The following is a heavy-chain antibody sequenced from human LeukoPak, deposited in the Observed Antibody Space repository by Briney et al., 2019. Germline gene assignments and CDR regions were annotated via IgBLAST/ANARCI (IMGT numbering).Heavy chain of an antibody. CDR2: ISYDGSNK. CDR3: ARDYVTMDY. Sequence: GGSLRLSCAASGFTLSSYAMHWVRQAPGKGLEWVAVISYDGSNKYYADSVKGRFTISRDNSKNTLYLQMNSLRAEDTAVYYCARDYVTMDYWGQGTLVTVSS. J-gene: IGHJ4*02. CDR1: GFTLSSYA. V-gene: IGHV3-30-3*01. D-gene: IGHD1-14*01.